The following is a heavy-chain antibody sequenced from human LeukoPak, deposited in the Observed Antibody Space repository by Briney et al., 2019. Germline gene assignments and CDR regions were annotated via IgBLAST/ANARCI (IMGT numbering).Heavy chain of an antibody. CDR3: ARQDSGTYLNPLDI. J-gene: IGHJ3*02. D-gene: IGHD1-26*01. Sequence: SETLSLTCTVSGGSIFSYYWSWIRQPPGKGLEWMGYIYYTGSTNYNPSLKSRVTISVDTSKNQLSLKLRSVTAADTAVYYCARQDSGTYLNPLDIWGQGTVVTVSS. CDR1: GGSIFSYY. CDR2: IYYTGST. V-gene: IGHV4-59*08.